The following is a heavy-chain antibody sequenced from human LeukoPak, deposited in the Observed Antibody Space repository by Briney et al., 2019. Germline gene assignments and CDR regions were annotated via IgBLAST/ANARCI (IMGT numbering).Heavy chain of an antibody. V-gene: IGHV3-11*04. CDR1: EFTFSDYY. CDR2: ISSSGSTI. Sequence: GGSLRLSCAASEFTFSDYYMSWIRQAPGKGLEWVSYISSSGSTIYYADSVKGQFTISRDNAKNSLYLQMNSLRAEDTAVYYCARSKNRRNEYFQHWGQGTLVTVSS. D-gene: IGHD2/OR15-2a*01. CDR3: ARSKNRRNEYFQH. J-gene: IGHJ1*01.